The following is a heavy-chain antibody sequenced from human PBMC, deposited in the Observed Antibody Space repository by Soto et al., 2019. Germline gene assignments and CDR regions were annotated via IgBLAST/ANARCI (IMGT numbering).Heavy chain of an antibody. Sequence: SETLSLTCTVSGGSISSSSYYWGWIRQPPGKGLEWIGSIYYSGSTYYNPSLKSRVTISVDTSKNQFSLKLSSVTAADTAVYYCARRTSGRYFDWLLSGDFDYWGQGTLVTVSS. CDR1: GGSISSSSYY. D-gene: IGHD3-9*01. J-gene: IGHJ4*02. CDR2: IYYSGST. V-gene: IGHV4-39*01. CDR3: ARRTSGRYFDWLLSGDFDY.